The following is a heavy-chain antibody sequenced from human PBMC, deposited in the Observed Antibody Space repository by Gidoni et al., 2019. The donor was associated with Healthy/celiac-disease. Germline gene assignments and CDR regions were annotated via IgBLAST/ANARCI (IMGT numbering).Heavy chain of an antibody. CDR1: GGTFSSYT. D-gene: IGHD1-26*01. J-gene: IGHJ1*01. CDR2: IIPILGIA. Sequence: QVQLVQSGAEVKKPGSSVKVSCKASGGTFSSYTISWVRQAPGQGLEWMGRIIPILGIANYAQKFQGRVTITADKSTSTAYMELSSLRSEDTAVYYCARGTYSGSYYKVEYFQHWGQGTLVTVSS. V-gene: IGHV1-69*02. CDR3: ARGTYSGSYYKVEYFQH.